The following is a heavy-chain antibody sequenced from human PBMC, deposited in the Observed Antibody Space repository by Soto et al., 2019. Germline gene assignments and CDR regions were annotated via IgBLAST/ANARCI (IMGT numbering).Heavy chain of an antibody. D-gene: IGHD2-8*01. J-gene: IGHJ4*02. CDR2: ISYDGSSK. CDR3: SKDRRGGRAVLDS. CDR1: GFSFSNYG. V-gene: IGHV3-30*18. Sequence: GGSLILSFAASGFSFSNYGMHWVRHAPGKGLEWVAVISYDGSSKYHADSVKGRFTISRDNSKNTLHLQMNSLRAEDTAVYYCSKDRRGGRAVLDSWGQGTPVTVSS.